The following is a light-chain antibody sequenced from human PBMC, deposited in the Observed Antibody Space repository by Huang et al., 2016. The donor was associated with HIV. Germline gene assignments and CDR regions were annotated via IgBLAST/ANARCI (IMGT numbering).Light chain of an antibody. CDR2: DSS. CDR3: QQYDNFPPT. CDR1: QDISNY. Sequence: DIQMTQSPSSLSASVGDRVTITCQASQDISNYLNWYQQKPGKAPKLLIHDSSSLETGVPSRFSGSGSGTDFTFSISSLQPEDIATYYCQQYDNFPPTFGQGTKVEIK. V-gene: IGKV1-33*01. J-gene: IGKJ1*01.